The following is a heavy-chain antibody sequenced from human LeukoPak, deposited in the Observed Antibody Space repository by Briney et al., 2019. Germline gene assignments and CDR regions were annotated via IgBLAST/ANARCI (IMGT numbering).Heavy chain of an antibody. Sequence: PSETLSLTCAVYGGSFSGYYWSWIRQPPGKGLEWIGEINHRGSTNYNPSLKSRVTISVDTSKNQFSLKLSSVTAADTAVYYCARGSPYGGKGDYWGQGTLVTVSS. CDR2: INHRGST. CDR1: GGSFSGYY. V-gene: IGHV4-34*01. CDR3: ARGSPYGGKGDY. J-gene: IGHJ4*02. D-gene: IGHD4-23*01.